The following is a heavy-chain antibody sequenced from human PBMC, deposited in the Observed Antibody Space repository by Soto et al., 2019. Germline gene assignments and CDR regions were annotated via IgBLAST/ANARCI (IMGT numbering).Heavy chain of an antibody. Sequence: AGPLCLTGNVSGAAITGYYWNWIGQPPGKGLEWLGYVYFSGSTKYNPSLTSRVTISVDMSKKQFSLRLTSMTSADTAVYYCSRERGAVASIADAFDIWGQGTMVT. V-gene: IGHV4-59*01. CDR3: SRERGAVASIADAFDI. J-gene: IGHJ3*02. CDR2: VYFSGST. D-gene: IGHD6-6*01. CDR1: GAAITGYY.